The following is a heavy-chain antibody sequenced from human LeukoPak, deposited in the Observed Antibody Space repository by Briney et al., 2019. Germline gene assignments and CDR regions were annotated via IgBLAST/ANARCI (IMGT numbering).Heavy chain of an antibody. CDR2: IYYSGST. V-gene: IGHV4-39*07. D-gene: IGHD3-3*01. J-gene: IGHJ6*02. CDR3: ARGSGGILEWFGGSQRRYYYGMDV. CDR1: GGSISSSSYY. Sequence: SETLSLTCTVSGGSISSSSYYWGWIRQPPGKGLEWIGSIYYSGSTYYNPSLKSRVTISVDTSKNQFSLKLSSVTAADTAVYYCARGSGGILEWFGGSQRRYYYGMDVWGQGTTVTVSS.